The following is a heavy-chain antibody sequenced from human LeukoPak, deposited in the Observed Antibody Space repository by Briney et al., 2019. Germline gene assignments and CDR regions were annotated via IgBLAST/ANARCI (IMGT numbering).Heavy chain of an antibody. CDR3: ARDGVSNYGPQLRFDP. CDR2: ISYDGSNK. V-gene: IGHV3-30*03. J-gene: IGHJ5*02. Sequence: GRSLRLSCAASGFTFSSYGMHWVRQAPGKGLEWVAVISYDGSNKYYADSVKGRFTISRDNSKNTLYLQMNSLRAEDTAVYYCARDGVSNYGPQLRFDPWGQGTLVTVSS. D-gene: IGHD3-10*01. CDR1: GFTFSSYG.